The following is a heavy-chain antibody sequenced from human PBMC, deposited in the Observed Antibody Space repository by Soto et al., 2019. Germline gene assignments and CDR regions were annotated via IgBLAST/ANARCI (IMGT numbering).Heavy chain of an antibody. Sequence: GGSLRLSCAASGFSFSMYSLNWVRQAPGKGLEWIGYSRSTGGTTSYAASVEGRFTISRDKGKKSVFLQMNSLRVEDTAIYYCARHNYGDAFDIWGQGTMVTVSS. J-gene: IGHJ3*02. CDR1: GFSFSMYS. D-gene: IGHD3-16*01. V-gene: IGHV3-48*01. CDR2: SRSTGGTT. CDR3: ARHNYGDAFDI.